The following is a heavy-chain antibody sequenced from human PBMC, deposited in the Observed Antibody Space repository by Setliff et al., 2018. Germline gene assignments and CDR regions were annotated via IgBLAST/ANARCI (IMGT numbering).Heavy chain of an antibody. V-gene: IGHV2-5*02. D-gene: IGHD2-21*01. CDR3: AHRPVISGSRVFDI. Sequence: SGPTLVNPTQTLTLTCTFSGFSLSTSGVGVGWIRQPPGKALEWLALIYWDDDKRYSPSLKSRLTITKDTSKNQVVLTVTNLDPVDTATYYCAHRPVISGSRVFDIWGQGTMVTVS. J-gene: IGHJ3*02. CDR1: GFSLSTSGVG. CDR2: IYWDDDK.